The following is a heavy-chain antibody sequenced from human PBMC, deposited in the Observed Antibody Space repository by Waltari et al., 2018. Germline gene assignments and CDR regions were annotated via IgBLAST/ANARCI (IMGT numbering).Heavy chain of an antibody. Sequence: QVQLQESGPRLVKPSATLSITCAVSGYSISSGYYWGWIRKPPGKGLEWIGSIYHSGSTYYNPSLKSRVTISVDTSKNQFSLKLSSVTAADTAVYYCARHTYSSSKSWFDPWGQGTLVTVSS. V-gene: IGHV4-38-2*01. CDR3: ARHTYSSSKSWFDP. D-gene: IGHD6-13*01. CDR2: IYHSGST. CDR1: GYSISSGYY. J-gene: IGHJ5*02.